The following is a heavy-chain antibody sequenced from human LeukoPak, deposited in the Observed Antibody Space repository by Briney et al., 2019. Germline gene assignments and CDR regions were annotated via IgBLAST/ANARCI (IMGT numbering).Heavy chain of an antibody. CDR3: ARGDNWNDDFDY. D-gene: IGHD1-20*01. V-gene: IGHV1-69*05. CDR1: GGTFSSYA. Sequence: GASVKVSCKASGGTFSSYAISWVRQAPGQGREWMGKIIPIFGTANYAQKFQGRVTITTDESTSTAYMELSSLRSEDTAVYYCARGDNWNDDFDYWGQGTLVTVSS. CDR2: IIPIFGTA. J-gene: IGHJ4*02.